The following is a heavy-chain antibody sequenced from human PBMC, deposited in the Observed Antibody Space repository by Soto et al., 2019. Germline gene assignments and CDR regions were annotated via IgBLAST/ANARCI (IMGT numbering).Heavy chain of an antibody. J-gene: IGHJ4*02. Sequence: QLQLQESGSGLVKPSQTLSLTCAVSGGSISSGGYSWSWIRQPPGKVLEWIGYIYHSGTTYYNPSLKSRVNISIDTSKNQFSLKLSSVTAADTAMYYCARGHDSGDCWGQGTLVTVSS. CDR3: ARGHDSGDC. D-gene: IGHD3-22*01. CDR1: GGSISSGGYS. V-gene: IGHV4-30-2*01. CDR2: IYHSGTT.